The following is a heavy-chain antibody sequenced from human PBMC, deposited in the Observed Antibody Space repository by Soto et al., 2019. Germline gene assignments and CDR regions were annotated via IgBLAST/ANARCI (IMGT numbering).Heavy chain of an antibody. D-gene: IGHD3-22*01. CDR2: IWYDGSNK. CDR3: ARDHYSYDSSGPELF. V-gene: IGHV3-33*01. J-gene: IGHJ4*02. CDR1: GFTFSSYG. Sequence: GGSLRLSCAASGFTFSSYGMHWVRQAPGKGLEWVAVIWYDGSNKYYADSVKGRFTISRDNSKNTLYLQMNSLRAEDTAVYYCARDHYSYDSSGPELFCGQGTLVTVSS.